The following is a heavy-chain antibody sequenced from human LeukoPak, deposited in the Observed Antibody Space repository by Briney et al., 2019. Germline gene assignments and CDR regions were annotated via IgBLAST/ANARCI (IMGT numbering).Heavy chain of an antibody. CDR2: IYENDEK. CDR1: GFSFSSGGVG. Sequence: SGPTLVNPTQTLTLTSTFSGFSFSSGGVGVGWIRQPPGGALEWLGVIYENDEKLYSSSLQNRLSITKDTSKNQVVLTMANTDPVDTATYYCAHRHRGVASDIWGQGTMVTVSS. CDR3: AHRHRGVASDI. J-gene: IGHJ3*02. D-gene: IGHD2-15*01. V-gene: IGHV2-5*01.